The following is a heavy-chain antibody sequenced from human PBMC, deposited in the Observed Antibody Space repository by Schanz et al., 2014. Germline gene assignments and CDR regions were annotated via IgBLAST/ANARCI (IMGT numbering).Heavy chain of an antibody. Sequence: EVQLVESGGGLVQPGGSLRLSCAASGFTFSTSTMHWVRQAPGKGLEWISYIGSSSSRIDHADSVKGRFTISRDNAKNSLYLQMNSLRAEDTAVYYCARPPHDSSGYYPFDYWGQGTLVTVSS. J-gene: IGHJ4*02. CDR1: GFTFSTST. D-gene: IGHD3-22*01. CDR3: ARPPHDSSGYYPFDY. V-gene: IGHV3-48*01. CDR2: IGSSSSRI.